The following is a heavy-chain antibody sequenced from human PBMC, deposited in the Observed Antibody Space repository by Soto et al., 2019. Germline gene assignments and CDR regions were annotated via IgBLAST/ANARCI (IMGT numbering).Heavy chain of an antibody. D-gene: IGHD2-15*01. CDR1: GFTFSSSW. J-gene: IGHJ6*02. CDR3: AKDRCSGGSCYSRDYYYGMDV. CDR2: MNPDGSAI. V-gene: IGHV3-74*01. Sequence: PRGSLRLSCVVSGFTFSSSWMHWVRQGPGKGLVWVSRMNPDGSAINYADSVKGRFTISRDNSKNTLYLQMNSLRAEDTAVYYCAKDRCSGGSCYSRDYYYGMDVWGQGTTVTVSS.